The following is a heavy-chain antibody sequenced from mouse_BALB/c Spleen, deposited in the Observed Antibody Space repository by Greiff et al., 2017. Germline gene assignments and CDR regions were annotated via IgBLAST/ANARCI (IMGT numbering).Heavy chain of an antibody. V-gene: IGHV1-80*01. Sequence: VKLMESGAELVRPGSSVKISCKASGYAFSSYWMNWVKQRPGQGLEWIGQIYPGDGDTNYNGKFKGKATLTADKSSSTAYMQLSSLTSEDSAVYFCARFLYDYDAVWGQGTLVTVSA. D-gene: IGHD2-4*01. CDR2: IYPGDGDT. J-gene: IGHJ3*01. CDR3: ARFLYDYDAV. CDR1: GYAFSSYW.